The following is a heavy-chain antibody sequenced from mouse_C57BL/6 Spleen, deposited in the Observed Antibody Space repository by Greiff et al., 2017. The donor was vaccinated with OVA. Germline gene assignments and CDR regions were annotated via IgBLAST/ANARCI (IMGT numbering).Heavy chain of an antibody. CDR1: GFNIKDYY. CDR3: ARWGMGSSYDYAMDY. V-gene: IGHV14-2*01. CDR2: IDPEDGET. D-gene: IGHD1-1*01. Sequence: EVQLQQSGAELVKPGASVKLSCTASGFNIKDYYMHWVKQRTEQGLEWIGRIDPEDGETKYAPKFQGKATITADTSYNTAYLQLSSLTSEDSAVNYGARWGMGSSYDYAMDYWGQGTSVTVAS. J-gene: IGHJ4*01.